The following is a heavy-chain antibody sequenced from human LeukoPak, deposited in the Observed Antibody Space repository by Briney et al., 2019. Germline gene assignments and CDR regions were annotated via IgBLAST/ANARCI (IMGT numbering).Heavy chain of an antibody. J-gene: IGHJ5*02. CDR1: GGSISSYY. CDR2: IYTSGST. CDR3: ARDQGGPYGSSWLVRYWFDP. Sequence: SETLSLTCTVSGGSISSYYWSWIRQPAGKGLEWIGRIYTSGSTNYNPSLKSRVTMSVDTSKNQFSLKLSSVTAADTAVYYCARDQGGPYGSSWLVRYWFDPWGQGTLVTVSS. D-gene: IGHD6-13*01. V-gene: IGHV4-4*07.